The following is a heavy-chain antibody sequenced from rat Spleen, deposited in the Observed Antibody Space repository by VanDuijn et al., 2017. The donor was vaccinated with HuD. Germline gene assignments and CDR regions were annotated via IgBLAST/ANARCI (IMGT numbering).Heavy chain of an antibody. Sequence: EVQLVESGGGLVQPGRSLKLSCAASGFTFSNYGMAWVRQAPTKGLEWVASITNSGGSTYYRDSVKGRFTISRDNAKSTLYLEMDSLRSEDTATYYCTTYNSFDYGGQGVMVTVSS. J-gene: IGHJ2*01. CDR2: ITNSGGST. CDR3: TTYNSFDY. V-gene: IGHV5-27*01. CDR1: GFTFSNYG. D-gene: IGHD1-10*01.